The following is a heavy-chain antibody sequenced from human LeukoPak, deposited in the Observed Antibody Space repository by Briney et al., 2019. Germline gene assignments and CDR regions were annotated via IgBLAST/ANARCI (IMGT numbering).Heavy chain of an antibody. Sequence: SETLSLTCTVSGGSINNYYWSWIRQPPGKGLEWIGYIHYSGSTNYNPSLKRRVTISVDTSKNEFSLKVRSVTAADTAVYYCARTTEGYCRGSTCYYYYYMNVWGKGTTVTVSS. D-gene: IGHD2-15*01. J-gene: IGHJ6*03. CDR1: GGSINNYY. CDR3: ARTTEGYCRGSTCYYYYYMNV. CDR2: IHYSGST. V-gene: IGHV4-59*01.